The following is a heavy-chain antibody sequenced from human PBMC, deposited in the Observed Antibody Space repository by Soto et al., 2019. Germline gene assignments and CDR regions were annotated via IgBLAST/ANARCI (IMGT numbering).Heavy chain of an antibody. J-gene: IGHJ4*02. Sequence: GGSLRLSCAASGFTFSDYAIHWVRRAPGKGLEYVSVISSNGGSSYYANSVKGRFTISRDNSKNTLYLQMDSLRAEDMAVYYCAKGIAARRWDYFDYWGQAALVTVSS. CDR3: AKGIAARRWDYFDY. CDR2: ISSNGGSS. V-gene: IGHV3-64*01. CDR1: GFTFSDYA. D-gene: IGHD6-6*01.